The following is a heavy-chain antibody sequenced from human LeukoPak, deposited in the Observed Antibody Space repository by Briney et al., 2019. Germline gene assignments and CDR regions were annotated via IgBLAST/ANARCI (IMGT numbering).Heavy chain of an antibody. CDR3: ARVGRNAAMVDY. CDR1: GFTFSSYS. CDR2: ISSSSYI. Sequence: PGGSLRLPCAASGFTFSSYSMNWVRQAPGKGLEWVSPISSSSYIYYADSVKGRFTISRDNAKNSLYLQMNSLRAEDTAVYYCARVGRNAAMVDYWGQGTLVTVSS. V-gene: IGHV3-21*01. J-gene: IGHJ4*02. D-gene: IGHD2-2*01.